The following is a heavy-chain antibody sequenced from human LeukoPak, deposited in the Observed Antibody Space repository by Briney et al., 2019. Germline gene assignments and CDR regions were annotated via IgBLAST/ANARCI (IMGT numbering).Heavy chain of an antibody. V-gene: IGHV3-74*01. CDR2: IASDGSST. Sequence: GGSLRLSCAASGFTFSSYWMNWVRQAPGKGLVWVSRIASDGSSTTYADSVKGRFSISRDNAKNTLYLQMNGLRTEDTAVYYCTKVGQQFSGFYYYGMHVWGQGTTVT. D-gene: IGHD6-13*01. CDR1: GFTFSSYW. J-gene: IGHJ6*02. CDR3: TKVGQQFSGFYYYGMHV.